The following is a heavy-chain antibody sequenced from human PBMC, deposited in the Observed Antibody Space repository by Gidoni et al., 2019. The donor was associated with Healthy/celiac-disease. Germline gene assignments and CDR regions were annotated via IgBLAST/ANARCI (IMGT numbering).Heavy chain of an antibody. V-gene: IGHV1-8*03. CDR3: ASSTLGIGYWYFDL. CDR2: MNPNSGNT. CDR1: GYTFTSYD. J-gene: IGHJ2*01. D-gene: IGHD7-27*01. Sequence: VKLVQAGAEVKKPGASVRVSWTASGYTFTSYDINWVRLATGQGQEWMGWMNPNSGNTGDEQKFQGRVTITMNTSISTAYMELRSLRSEDTAVYYCASSTLGIGYWYFDLWGRGTLVTVSS.